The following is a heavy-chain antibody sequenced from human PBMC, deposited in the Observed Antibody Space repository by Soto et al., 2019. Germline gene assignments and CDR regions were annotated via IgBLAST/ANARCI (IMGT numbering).Heavy chain of an antibody. CDR3: ARADPDASVGY. J-gene: IGHJ4*02. V-gene: IGHV4-59*11. CDR1: SGSMSSHY. CDR2: ISYSGST. Sequence: SETLSLTCTVSSGSMSSHYWTWLRQPPGKGLEWIGYISYSGSTYYNPSLKSRVTISADTSRNQFSLKLSSVIAADTAVYYCARADPDASVGYWGQGTLVTVSS. D-gene: IGHD3-16*01.